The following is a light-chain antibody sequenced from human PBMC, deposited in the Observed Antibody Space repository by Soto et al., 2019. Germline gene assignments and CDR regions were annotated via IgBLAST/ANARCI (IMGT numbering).Light chain of an antibody. Sequence: EIVMTQSPGTLSVSPGERATLSCRASQSVRSNLAWYQQKPGQAPRLLIYGASTRATGIPARFSGSGSGTEFTLTISSLQSEDFAVYYCQQYNNWPLFTFGPGTKVDIK. CDR2: GAS. V-gene: IGKV3-15*01. J-gene: IGKJ3*01. CDR1: QSVRSN. CDR3: QQYNNWPLFT.